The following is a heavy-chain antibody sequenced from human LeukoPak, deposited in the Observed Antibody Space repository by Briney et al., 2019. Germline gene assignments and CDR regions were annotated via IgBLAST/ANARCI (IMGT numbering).Heavy chain of an antibody. V-gene: IGHV1-2*02. D-gene: IGHD6-13*01. J-gene: IGHJ4*02. CDR1: GFTFTDHY. CDR2: INPNSGGT. Sequence: ASVKVSCKAPGFTFTDHYLHWVRQAPGQGLEWMGWINPNSGGTNYAQKFQGRVTMTRDTSISTAYMELSRLRSDDTAVYYCARVPGIAAAPTRARGQGTLVTVSS. CDR3: ARVPGIAAAPTRA.